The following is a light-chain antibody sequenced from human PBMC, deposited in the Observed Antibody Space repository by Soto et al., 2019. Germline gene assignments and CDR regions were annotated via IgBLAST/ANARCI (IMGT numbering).Light chain of an antibody. Sequence: EIVLTRSPATLSSSPVERATLSCRASQTVFSRLAWYQHKPGQAPRLLIYDSSNRATGIPSRFSGSGSETDFTLTISSLEPEDFAVYYCQQYAGSPQTFGQGTRLEIK. V-gene: IGKV3-11*01. J-gene: IGKJ5*01. CDR3: QQYAGSPQT. CDR2: DSS. CDR1: QTVFSR.